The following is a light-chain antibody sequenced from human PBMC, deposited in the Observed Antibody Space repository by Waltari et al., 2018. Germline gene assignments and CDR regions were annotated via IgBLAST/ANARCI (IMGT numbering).Light chain of an antibody. V-gene: IGLV2-11*01. CDR1: SSDVGGYNY. CDR2: DVS. Sequence: QSALTQPRSVSGSPGQSVTISCTGTSSDVGGYNYVSWYQPHPGKAPKLMIYDVSKRPSGVPDRLSGSKSGNTASLTISGLQAEDEADYYCCSYAGSYTWVFGTGTKVTVL. CDR3: CSYAGSYTWV. J-gene: IGLJ1*01.